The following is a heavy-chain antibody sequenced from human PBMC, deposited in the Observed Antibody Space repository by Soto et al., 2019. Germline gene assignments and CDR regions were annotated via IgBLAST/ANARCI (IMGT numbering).Heavy chain of an antibody. CDR1: GYPFRSYE. Sequence: ASVKVSCKSSGYPFRSYEIHWVRQATGQGLEWMGWVNPNTGNTGYAQRFQGRVTMTRDISKSTAYMELSRLTSEDTTIYYCARAYGAGSFDFWGPGNLVTVSS. D-gene: IGHD3-10*01. CDR3: ARAYGAGSFDF. CDR2: VNPNTGNT. V-gene: IGHV1-8*01. J-gene: IGHJ5*01.